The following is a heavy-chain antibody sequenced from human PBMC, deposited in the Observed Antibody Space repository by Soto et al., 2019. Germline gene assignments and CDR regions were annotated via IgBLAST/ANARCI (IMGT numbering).Heavy chain of an antibody. Sequence: EVQLVQSGAEVKKPGESLKISCKGSGYSFTSYWIGWVRQMPGKGLEWMGIIYPGDSDTRYSPSFQGQVTISADKSISTAYLQWSSLKASDTAMYYCARLGDASQESEVVPAEYYYYYGMDVWGQGTTVTVSS. J-gene: IGHJ6*02. CDR3: ARLGDASQESEVVPAEYYYYYGMDV. V-gene: IGHV5-51*01. CDR1: GYSFTSYW. CDR2: IYPGDSDT. D-gene: IGHD2-2*01.